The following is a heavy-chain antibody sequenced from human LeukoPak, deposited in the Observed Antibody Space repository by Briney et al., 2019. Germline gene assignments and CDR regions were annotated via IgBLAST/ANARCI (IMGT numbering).Heavy chain of an antibody. V-gene: IGHV4-34*01. CDR1: GGSFSGYY. D-gene: IGHD2-2*01. CDR2: INHSGST. CDR3: ARGGSSTSCYAGCYYGMDV. Sequence: SETLSPTCAVYGGSFSGYYWSWIRQPPGKGLEWIGEINHSGSTNYNPSLESRVTISVDTSNNQFSLKLSSVSAADTAVYYCARGGSSTSCYAGCYYGMDVWGQGTTVTVSS. J-gene: IGHJ6*02.